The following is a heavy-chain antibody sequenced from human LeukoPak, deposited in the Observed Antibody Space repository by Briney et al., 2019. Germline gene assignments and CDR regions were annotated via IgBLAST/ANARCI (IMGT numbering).Heavy chain of an antibody. J-gene: IGHJ4*02. CDR3: ARARGYYYDFDY. D-gene: IGHD3-22*01. V-gene: IGHV4-61*03. CDR1: GGPVTSSYY. Sequence: SKTLSLTCTVSGGPVTSSYYWSWIRQPPGKGLEWIGYVSISGTKYNPSLKSRVTISVDTSKNHFSLKLSSVTAADTAVYYCARARGYYYDFDYWGQGALLTVSS. CDR2: VSISGT.